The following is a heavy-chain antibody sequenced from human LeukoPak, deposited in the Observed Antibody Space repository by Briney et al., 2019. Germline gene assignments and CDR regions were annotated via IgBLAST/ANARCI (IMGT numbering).Heavy chain of an antibody. D-gene: IGHD2-8*01. CDR2: ISYDGSNK. Sequence: PGGSLRLSCAASGFTFSSYGMHWVRQAPGKGLEWVAVISYDGSNKYYADSVKGRFTISRDNSKNTLYLQVNSLRAEDTAVYYCAKDGGYCTNGVCSSAFDTWGQGTMVTVSS. CDR3: AKDGGYCTNGVCSSAFDT. J-gene: IGHJ3*02. V-gene: IGHV3-30*18. CDR1: GFTFSSYG.